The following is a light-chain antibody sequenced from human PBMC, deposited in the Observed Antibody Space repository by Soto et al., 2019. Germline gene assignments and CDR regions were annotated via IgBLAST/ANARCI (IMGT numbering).Light chain of an antibody. V-gene: IGLV2-23*01. J-gene: IGLJ3*02. CDR3: CSYAGRSTLV. CDR2: ESG. Sequence: QSALTQPASVSGSPGQSITISCTGTRSDVGTYNLVSWYQQHPGQAPKLMIFESGKRPSGVSNRISGSKSGNTASLTISGLQAEDEADYYCCSYAGRSTLVFGGGTQLTVL. CDR1: RSDVGTYNL.